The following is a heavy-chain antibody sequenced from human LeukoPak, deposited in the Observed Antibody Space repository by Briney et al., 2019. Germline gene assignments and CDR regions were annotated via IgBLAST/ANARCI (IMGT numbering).Heavy chain of an antibody. CDR1: GDSISNSRYS. CDR2: TSYSGSA. Sequence: SETLSLTCTVSGDSISNSRYSWGWIRQPPGKGLEWIGTTSYSGSAYYNPSLKSRVTMPVDTSKNQFSLKLSSVTAADTAVYHCARLRGSYGGDAFDIWGQGTVVTVSS. J-gene: IGHJ3*02. D-gene: IGHD1-26*01. CDR3: ARLRGSYGGDAFDI. V-gene: IGHV4-39*01.